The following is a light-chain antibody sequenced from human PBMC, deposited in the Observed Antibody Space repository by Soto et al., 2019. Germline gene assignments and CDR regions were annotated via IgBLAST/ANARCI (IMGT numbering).Light chain of an antibody. CDR2: GAS. Sequence: EIVLTQSPGTLSLSPGESATLSCKASESIYINSFAWYYQKPGQPPRLLIYGASTRATGIPDRFSGSGSGTDCVHSIDSLEVEDSGIYYCQQYGASPFTFGPGTRVDIK. CDR3: QQYGASPFT. CDR1: ESIYINS. V-gene: IGKV3-20*01. J-gene: IGKJ3*01.